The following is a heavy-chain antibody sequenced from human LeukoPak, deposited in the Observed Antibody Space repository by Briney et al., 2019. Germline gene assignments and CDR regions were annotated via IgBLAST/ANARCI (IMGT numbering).Heavy chain of an antibody. CDR3: AKRYYYDSSAYYTFWDS. CDR1: GFTFSDHY. Sequence: PGGSLRLSCAASGFTFSDHYMNWIRQAPGKGLEWVSYISGSSSYTNYADSVKGRFTISRDNSKNTLYLQMNSLRAEDTALYYCAKRYYYDSSAYYTFWDSWGQGTLVTVSS. CDR2: ISGSSSYT. J-gene: IGHJ4*02. D-gene: IGHD3-22*01. V-gene: IGHV3-11*03.